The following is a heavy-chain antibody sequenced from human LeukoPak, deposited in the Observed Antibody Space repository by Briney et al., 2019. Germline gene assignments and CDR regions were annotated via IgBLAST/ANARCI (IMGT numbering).Heavy chain of an antibody. D-gene: IGHD3-3*01. CDR1: GFTFSSYS. V-gene: IGHV3-21*01. J-gene: IGHJ4*02. CDR3: ARDLSFWSGYLVPDFDY. CDR2: ISSSSSYI. Sequence: GGSLRLSCAASGFTFSSYSMNWVRQAPGKGLEWVSSISSSSSYIYYADSVKGRFTISRDNAKNSLYLQMNSLRAEDTAVYYCARDLSFWSGYLVPDFDYWGQGTLVTVSS.